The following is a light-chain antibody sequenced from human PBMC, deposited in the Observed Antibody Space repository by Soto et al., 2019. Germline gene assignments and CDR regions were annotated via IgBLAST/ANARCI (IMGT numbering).Light chain of an antibody. Sequence: EIVLTQSPATLSLSPGERATLSCRASQNVSSYLAWYQQKPGQAPRLLIYDASNRAIGIPARFSGSGSGTDFTLTISSLQPEDFAVYFCQQRSTWPRLTFGGGTKVEI. CDR2: DAS. CDR1: QNVSSY. CDR3: QQRSTWPRLT. V-gene: IGKV3-11*01. J-gene: IGKJ4*01.